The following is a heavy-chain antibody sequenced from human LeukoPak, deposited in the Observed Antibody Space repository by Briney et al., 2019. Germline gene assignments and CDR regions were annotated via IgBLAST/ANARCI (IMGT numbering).Heavy chain of an antibody. CDR2: ISPSGGST. J-gene: IGHJ4*02. CDR1: GYTFTSNY. Sequence: GASVKVSCKAFGYTFTSNYMHWVRQAPGQGPEWMGVISPSGGSTTYAQKFQGRVTLTRDMSTSTDYLELSSLRSEDTAVYYCARDRDNVAGTRGYFDYWGQGTLVTVSS. V-gene: IGHV1-46*01. CDR3: ARDRDNVAGTRGYFDY. D-gene: IGHD6-19*01.